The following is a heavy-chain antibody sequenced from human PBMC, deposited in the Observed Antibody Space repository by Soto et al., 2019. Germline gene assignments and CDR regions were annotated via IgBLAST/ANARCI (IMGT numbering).Heavy chain of an antibody. CDR3: ARYDSSGYYWPYYYYGMDV. V-gene: IGHV3-21*01. CDR1: GFIFSSYA. Sequence: GGSLRLSCAASGFIFSSYAMSWVRQAPGNGLEWVSVISYSGSNTYYADSVKGRFTISRDNAKNSLYLQMNSLRAEDTAVYYCARYDSSGYYWPYYYYGMDVWGQGTTVTVSS. J-gene: IGHJ6*02. D-gene: IGHD3-22*01. CDR2: ISYSGSNT.